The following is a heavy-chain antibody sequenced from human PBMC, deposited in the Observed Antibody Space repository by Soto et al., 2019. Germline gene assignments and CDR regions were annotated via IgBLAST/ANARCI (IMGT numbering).Heavy chain of an antibody. CDR2: IIPILGIA. V-gene: IGHV1-69*02. CDR3: AILCDDGDRGGDY. D-gene: IGHD4-17*01. J-gene: IGHJ4*02. CDR1: GGTFSSYT. Sequence: QVQLVQSGAEVKKPGSSVKVSCKASGGTFSSYTISWVRQAPGQGLEWMGRIIPILGIANYAQKFQGRVTITADKSRNPDSMEVSSLRSEDTALYYCAILCDDGDRGGDYWGQGTLVTASS.